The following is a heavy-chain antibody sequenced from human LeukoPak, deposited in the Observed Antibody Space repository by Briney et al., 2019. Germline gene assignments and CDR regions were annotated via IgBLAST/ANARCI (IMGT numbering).Heavy chain of an antibody. CDR1: GYNFTKFW. CDR2: IFPGDSDT. V-gene: IGHV5-51*01. Sequence: GESLRISCKGSGYNFTKFWLGWVRQMPGKGLEWMGIIFPGDSDTRYSPSFEGQVTISADKSLSTAYLQWTSLKVSDTAMYYCAVTALDNWFDHWGQGTLVTVSS. D-gene: IGHD2-21*02. CDR3: AVTALDNWFDH. J-gene: IGHJ5*02.